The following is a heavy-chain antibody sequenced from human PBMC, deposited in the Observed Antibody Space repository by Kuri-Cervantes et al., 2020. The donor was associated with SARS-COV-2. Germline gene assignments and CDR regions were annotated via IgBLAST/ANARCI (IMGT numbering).Heavy chain of an antibody. CDR2: ISSSSSYI. Sequence: GESLKISCAGSGFTFSSYSMNWVRQAPGKGLEWVSSISSSSSYIYYADAVKGRFTISRDNAKNSLYLQMNSLRAEDTAVYYCASANYCSSTSCYDEFAFDIWGQGTMVTVSS. CDR1: GFTFSSYS. CDR3: ASANYCSSTSCYDEFAFDI. V-gene: IGHV3-21*01. J-gene: IGHJ3*02. D-gene: IGHD2-2*01.